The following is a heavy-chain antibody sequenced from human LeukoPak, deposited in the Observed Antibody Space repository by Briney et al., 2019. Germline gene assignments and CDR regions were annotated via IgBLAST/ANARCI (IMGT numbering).Heavy chain of an antibody. CDR3: ARGHYDVLASSYTWTPDY. CDR2: INSGGDYK. D-gene: IGHD3-9*01. CDR1: GFIFNTFN. Sequence: GGSLRLSCAASGFIFNTFNMNWFRQAPGKGLEWVSSINSGGDYKYYADSVKGRFTTSRDNAKNSLSLQLNSLRVEDTAIYYCARGHYDVLASSYTWTPDYWGQGTLVTVSS. J-gene: IGHJ4*02. V-gene: IGHV3-21*01.